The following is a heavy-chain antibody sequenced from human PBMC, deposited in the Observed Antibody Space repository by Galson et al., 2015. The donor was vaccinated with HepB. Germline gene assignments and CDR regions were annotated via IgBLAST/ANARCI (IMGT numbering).Heavy chain of an antibody. CDR2: IYDSGST. J-gene: IGHJ4*02. CDR3: ARHGPTLASAECDY. D-gene: IGHD2-15*01. CDR1: GGSISSSNYF. V-gene: IGHV4-39*01. Sequence: SETLSLTCTVSGGSISSSNYFWGWIRQPPGKGLEWIGNIYDSGSTYYSPSLKSRVTISVDTSKNQFSLRLRSVTAADTALYYCARHGPTLASAECDYWGQGALVIVSS.